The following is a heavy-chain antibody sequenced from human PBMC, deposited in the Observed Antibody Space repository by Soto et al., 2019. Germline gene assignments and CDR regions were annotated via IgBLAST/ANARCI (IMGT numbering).Heavy chain of an antibody. Sequence: LRLSCAASGFTFSSYEMNWVRQAPGKGLEWVSYISSSGSTIYYADSVKGRFTISRDNAKNSLYLQMNSLRAEDTAVYYCARSLYGDYEFTDYYYGMDVWGQGTTVTVSS. J-gene: IGHJ6*02. V-gene: IGHV3-48*03. D-gene: IGHD4-17*01. CDR1: GFTFSSYE. CDR2: ISSSGSTI. CDR3: ARSLYGDYEFTDYYYGMDV.